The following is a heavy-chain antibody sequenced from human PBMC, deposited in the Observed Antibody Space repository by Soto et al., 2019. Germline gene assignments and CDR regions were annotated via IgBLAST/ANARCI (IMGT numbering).Heavy chain of an antibody. D-gene: IGHD5-12*01. V-gene: IGHV3-72*01. CDR3: ARVGRGSDLDY. CDR1: GFTFSDHY. J-gene: IGHJ4*02. Sequence: EVQLVESGGALVQPGGSLRLSCAASGFTFSDHYMDWVRQAPGKGLEWVGRTRNKANSYTTEYAASVKGRFTISRDESKKSLYLQMNSLKTEDTAVYYCARVGRGSDLDYWGQGTLVTVSS. CDR2: TRNKANSYTT.